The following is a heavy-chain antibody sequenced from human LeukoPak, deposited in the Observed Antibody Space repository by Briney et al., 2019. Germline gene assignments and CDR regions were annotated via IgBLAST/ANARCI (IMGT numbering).Heavy chain of an antibody. V-gene: IGHV4-34*01. CDR3: AREDTGIAVAGTTRDFQH. CDR1: GGSISSYY. Sequence: SETLSLTCTVTGGSISSYYWSWIRQPPGKGLEWIGEIKHSGSTNYNPSLRSRVTISVDTSKNQLSLKLSSVTAADTAVYYCAREDTGIAVAGTTRDFQHWGQGTLVTVSS. J-gene: IGHJ1*01. D-gene: IGHD6-19*01. CDR2: IKHSGST.